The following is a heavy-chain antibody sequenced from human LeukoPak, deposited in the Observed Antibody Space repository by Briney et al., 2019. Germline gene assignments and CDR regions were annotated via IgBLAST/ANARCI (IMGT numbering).Heavy chain of an antibody. CDR2: IYYSGST. Sequence: SETLSLTCTVSGGSISSSSYYWGWIRQPPGKGLEWIGSIYYSGSTYYNPSLKSRVTISVDTSKNQFSLKLSSVTAADTAVYYCAKSKSGYPQEWGQGTLVTVSS. D-gene: IGHD3-3*01. J-gene: IGHJ4*02. V-gene: IGHV4-39*07. CDR3: AKSKSGYPQE. CDR1: GGSISSSSYY.